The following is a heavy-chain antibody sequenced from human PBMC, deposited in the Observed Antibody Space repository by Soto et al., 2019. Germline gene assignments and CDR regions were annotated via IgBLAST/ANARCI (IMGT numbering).Heavy chain of an antibody. Sequence: GGSLRLSCAASGFTFSNYVMHWVRQAPGKGLEWVTIIWFDGNNNYYADSVKGRFTISRDNSKNTLYLQMNSLRAEDTAVYFCARGKEGRYCSSSSCPFGMDVWGQGTTVTVSS. J-gene: IGHJ6*02. V-gene: IGHV3-33*01. CDR2: IWFDGNNN. D-gene: IGHD2-2*01. CDR1: GFTFSNYV. CDR3: ARGKEGRYCSSSSCPFGMDV.